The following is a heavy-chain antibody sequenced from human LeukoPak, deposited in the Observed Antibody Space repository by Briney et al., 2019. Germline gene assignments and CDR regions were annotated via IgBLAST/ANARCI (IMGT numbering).Heavy chain of an antibody. CDR2: ISSSSSYI. CDR1: GFTFSSYS. Sequence: GGSLRLSCAASGFTFSSYSMNWVRQAPGKGLEWVSSISSSSSYIYYADSVKGRFTISRDNAKNSLYPQMNSLRAEDTAVYYCARGRYCSGGSCYGFAALDYWGQGTLVTVSS. CDR3: ARGRYCSGGSCYGFAALDY. J-gene: IGHJ4*02. V-gene: IGHV3-21*01. D-gene: IGHD2-15*01.